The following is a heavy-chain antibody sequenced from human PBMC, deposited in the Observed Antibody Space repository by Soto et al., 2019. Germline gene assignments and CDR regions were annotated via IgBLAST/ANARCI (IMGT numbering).Heavy chain of an antibody. CDR2: ISSSGSTI. V-gene: IGHV3-48*03. J-gene: IGHJ3*02. Sequence: GGSLRLSCAASGFTFSSYEMNWVRQAPGKGLEWVSYISSSGSTIYYADSVKGRFTISRDNAKNSLYLQMNSLRAEDTAVYYCAREEPSRGYIGDAFDIWGQGTMVTVSS. CDR1: GFTFSSYE. CDR3: AREEPSRGYIGDAFDI. D-gene: IGHD3-22*01.